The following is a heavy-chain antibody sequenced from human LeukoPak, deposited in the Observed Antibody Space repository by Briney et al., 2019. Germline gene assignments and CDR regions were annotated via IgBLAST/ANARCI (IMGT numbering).Heavy chain of an antibody. CDR1: GGSFSSGDYS. Sequence: PSETLSLTCTVSGGSFSSGDYSWNWIRQPAGQGLEWIGRLFSSGTTNYNPSLKSRVTISGDTSNNQFSLKLTSVTAADTAVYYCTRGAGWLIDYWGQGILVTVSS. CDR2: LFSSGTT. J-gene: IGHJ4*02. V-gene: IGHV4-61*02. CDR3: TRGAGWLIDY. D-gene: IGHD3-16*01.